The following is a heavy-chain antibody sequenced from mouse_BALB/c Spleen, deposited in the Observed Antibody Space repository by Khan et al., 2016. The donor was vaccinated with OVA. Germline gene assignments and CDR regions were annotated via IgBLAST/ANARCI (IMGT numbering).Heavy chain of an antibody. CDR3: ARLYYSWLAD. Sequence: LPHSWAELVKPGASVILSCKTSGYTFTTYWMHWVKQRPGQGLEWIGEINPSNGRTNYNEKFKTKATLTVDKSSSTAYIQISSLTSEDSAVYYCARLYYSWLADWGQGTLVSVSA. CDR2: INPSNGRT. CDR1: GYTFTTYW. J-gene: IGHJ3*01. V-gene: IGHV1S81*02. D-gene: IGHD2-1*01.